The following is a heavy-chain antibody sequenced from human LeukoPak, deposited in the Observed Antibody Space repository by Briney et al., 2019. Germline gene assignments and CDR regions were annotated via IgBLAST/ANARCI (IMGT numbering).Heavy chain of an antibody. CDR2: ISGISTYT. CDR3: ARAGSGSFYDWFDP. Sequence: AGRSLRLSWAAAGFPFGDYYIAWIRQAPGQVREWVAYISGISTYTDSADSVKGRFSICRDNAANSLYLQMSSLRAEDTAVYSCARAGSGSFYDWFDPWGQGNLVTVSS. CDR1: GFPFGDYY. D-gene: IGHD3-10*01. V-gene: IGHV3-11*05. J-gene: IGHJ5*02.